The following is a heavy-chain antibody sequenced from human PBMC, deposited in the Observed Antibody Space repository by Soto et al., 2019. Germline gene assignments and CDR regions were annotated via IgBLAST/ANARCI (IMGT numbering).Heavy chain of an antibody. CDR1: GCPVGRNY. D-gene: IGHD3-22*01. V-gene: IGHV3-53*01. Sequence: PGGRLRLSCAAPGCPVGRNYLTWGRPAPGKGLEWVSVLYSGGRTYYAESVKGRFTISRDNSKKTLYLQMNSLRAEDTAVYYCARGLPDYYNSSGSPYYFVYWGLRT. CDR2: LYSGGRT. J-gene: IGHJ4*02. CDR3: ARGLPDYYNSSGSPYYFVY.